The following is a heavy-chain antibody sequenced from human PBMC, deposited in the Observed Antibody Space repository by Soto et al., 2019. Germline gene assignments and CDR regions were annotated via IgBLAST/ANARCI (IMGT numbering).Heavy chain of an antibody. D-gene: IGHD4-4*01. CDR1: GGSISSSSYY. J-gene: IGHJ3*02. CDR3: ARHGGVYSNYAFDI. V-gene: IGHV4-39*01. Sequence: SETLSLTCTVSGGSISSSSYYWGWIRQPPGKGLEWIGSIYYSGSTYYNPSLKSRVTISGDTSKNQFSPKLSSVTAADTAVYYCARHGGVYSNYAFDIWGQGTMVTVSS. CDR2: IYYSGST.